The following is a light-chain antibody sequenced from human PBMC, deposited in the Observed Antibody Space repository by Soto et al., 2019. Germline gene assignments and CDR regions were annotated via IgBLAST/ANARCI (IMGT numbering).Light chain of an antibody. Sequence: QSALTQPRSVSGSPGQSVTISCTGTSSDVGGYNYVSWYQQHPGKAPKLMIYDVSKRPSGVPDRFSGSKSGNTASLAISGLQAGDEADFYCCSYAGNYTWVFGGGTKVTVL. J-gene: IGLJ3*02. CDR2: DVS. CDR3: CSYAGNYTWV. CDR1: SSDVGGYNY. V-gene: IGLV2-11*01.